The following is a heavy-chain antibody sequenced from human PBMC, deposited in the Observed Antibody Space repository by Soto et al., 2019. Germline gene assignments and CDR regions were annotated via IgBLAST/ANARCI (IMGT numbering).Heavy chain of an antibody. CDR1: GFTISSYS. CDR3: ARDHDSSGWYDAFDI. J-gene: IGHJ3*02. CDR2: ISSSSNTI. Sequence: EVQLVESGGGLVQPGGSLRLSCAASGFTISSYSMNWVRQAPGKGLEWVSYISSSSNTIYYADSVKGRFTISRDNAKNSLYLQMNSLRDEDTAVYYCARDHDSSGWYDAFDIWGQGTMVTVSS. D-gene: IGHD6-19*01. V-gene: IGHV3-48*02.